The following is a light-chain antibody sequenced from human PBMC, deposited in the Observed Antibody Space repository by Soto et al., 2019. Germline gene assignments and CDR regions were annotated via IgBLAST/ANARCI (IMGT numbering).Light chain of an antibody. J-gene: IGLJ3*02. CDR3: SSYVTSGTLV. CDR2: EVS. Sequence: QSALTQAASVSGSPGQSITISCTGTSSDIGGSDYVSWYQKHPGKAPKVIIYEVSDGPSGVSDRFSGSKSGNTASLTISRLQAEDEADYYCSSYVTSGTLVFGGGTKVTVL. V-gene: IGLV2-14*01. CDR1: SSDIGGSDY.